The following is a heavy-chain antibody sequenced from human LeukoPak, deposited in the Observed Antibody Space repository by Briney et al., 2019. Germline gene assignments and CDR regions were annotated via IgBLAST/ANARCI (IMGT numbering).Heavy chain of an antibody. CDR2: ISGSGGST. J-gene: IGHJ4*02. Sequence: GGSLRLSCAASGFTFSSYAMSWVRQAPGKGLEWVSAISGSGGSTYYADSVKGRFTISRDNSKNTLYLQMNSLRAEDTAVYYCTRRVDILTGPPFDYWGQGTLVTVSS. CDR1: GFTFSSYA. CDR3: TRRVDILTGPPFDY. V-gene: IGHV3-23*01. D-gene: IGHD3-9*01.